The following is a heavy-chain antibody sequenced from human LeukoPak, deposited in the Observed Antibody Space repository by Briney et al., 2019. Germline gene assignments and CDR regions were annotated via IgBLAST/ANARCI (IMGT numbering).Heavy chain of an antibody. D-gene: IGHD3-22*01. J-gene: IGHJ4*02. Sequence: GGSLRLSCAASGFTFSSYAMSWVRQAPGKGLEWVSAISGSGGSTYYADSVKGRFTISRDNSKNTLYLQMNSLRAEDTAVYYCAKANTMTVVVSYFDYWGQGTLVTVSS. CDR2: ISGSGGST. V-gene: IGHV3-23*01. CDR1: GFTFSSYA. CDR3: AKANTMTVVVSYFDY.